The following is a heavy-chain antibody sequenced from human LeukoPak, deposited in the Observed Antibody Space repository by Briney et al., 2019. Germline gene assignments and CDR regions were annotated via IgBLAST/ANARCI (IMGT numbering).Heavy chain of an antibody. J-gene: IGHJ6*02. CDR3: ARDVSVSGMDV. Sequence: GGSLRLSCAASGFTFTDYWMSWVRQAPGKGLEWVANIKRDGREKYYVDSVKGRFTISRDNPKKSVYLQMNSLRAEDTAIYYCARDVSVSGMDVWGQGTTVTVSS. D-gene: IGHD5/OR15-5a*01. CDR2: IKRDGREK. CDR1: GFTFTDYW. V-gene: IGHV3-7*01.